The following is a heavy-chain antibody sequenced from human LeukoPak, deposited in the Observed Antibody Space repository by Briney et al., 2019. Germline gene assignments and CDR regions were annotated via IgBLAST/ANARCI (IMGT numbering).Heavy chain of an antibody. V-gene: IGHV1-18*01. CDR1: GYTFTSYG. Sequence: ASVKVSCKASGYTFTSYGISWVRQAPGQGLEWMGWISAYNGNTNYAQKLQGRVTMTTDTSTSTAYMELRSLRSDDTAVYYCARAAKGYCSGGSCYSPYKPLPYYWGQGTLVTVSS. J-gene: IGHJ4*02. CDR3: ARAAKGYCSGGSCYSPYKPLPYY. D-gene: IGHD2-15*01. CDR2: ISAYNGNT.